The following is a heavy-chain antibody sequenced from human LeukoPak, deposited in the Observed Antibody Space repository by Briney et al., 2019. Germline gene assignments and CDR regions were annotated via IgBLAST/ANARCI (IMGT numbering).Heavy chain of an antibody. D-gene: IGHD3-10*01. CDR1: GFTFSSYW. CDR3: ARAATYFYGSVTYDWFDP. Sequence: GGSLRLSCAASGFTFSSYWMHWVRQTPGKGLMWVSRIESDGSTIYADSVKDRFTISRDNGKNTVYLQMNSLRVDDTAMYYCARAATYFYGSVTYDWFDPWGQGTLVTVSS. CDR2: IESDGST. J-gene: IGHJ5*02. V-gene: IGHV3-74*01.